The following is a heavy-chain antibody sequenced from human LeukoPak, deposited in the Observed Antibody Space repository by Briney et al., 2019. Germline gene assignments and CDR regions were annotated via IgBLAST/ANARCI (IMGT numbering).Heavy chain of an antibody. CDR2: IYYSGST. J-gene: IGHJ3*02. Sequence: PSGTLSLTCAVSGGSISSGGYYWSWIRQHPGKGLEWIGYIYYSGSTYYNPSLKSRVTISVDTSKNQFSLKLSSVTAADTAVYYCARSMYSSSRTARGAFDIWGQGTMVTVSS. CDR3: ARSMYSSSRTARGAFDI. CDR1: GGSISSGGYY. D-gene: IGHD6-13*01. V-gene: IGHV4-31*11.